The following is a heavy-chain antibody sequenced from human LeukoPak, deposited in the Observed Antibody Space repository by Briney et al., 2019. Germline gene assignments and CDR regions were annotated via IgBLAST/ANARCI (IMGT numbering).Heavy chain of an antibody. D-gene: IGHD4-23*01. CDR2: ITGSGGNT. CDR1: GFIFSSYS. CDR3: AKHPNYGGNTPSDY. J-gene: IGHJ4*02. V-gene: IGHV3-23*01. Sequence: GGSLRLSCAASGFIFSSYSMSWVRQAPGMGLEWVSVITGSGGNTYYADSVKGRFTISRDNSKNTLYLQMNSLRAEDTAVYYCAKHPNYGGNTPSDYWGQGTLVTVSS.